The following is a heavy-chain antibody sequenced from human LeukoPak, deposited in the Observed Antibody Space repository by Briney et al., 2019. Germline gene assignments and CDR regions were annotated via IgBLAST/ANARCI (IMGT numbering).Heavy chain of an antibody. CDR3: APRRVAADKGFHY. Sequence: ASVTVSFKASVYTFTDYYMHWMRQAPGQGREWMGWMNPNSGGTNYAQKFHGRLTIPRHTSITTAYIELSSLRSDDTAVYYYAPRRVAADKGFHYWGQGTLVTVSS. D-gene: IGHD6-19*01. V-gene: IGHV1-2*02. J-gene: IGHJ4*02. CDR2: MNPNSGGT. CDR1: VYTFTDYY.